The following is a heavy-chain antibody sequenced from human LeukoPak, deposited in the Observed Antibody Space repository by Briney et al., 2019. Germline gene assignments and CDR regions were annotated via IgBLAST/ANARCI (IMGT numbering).Heavy chain of an antibody. V-gene: IGHV1-46*01. Sequence: ASVKVSCKASGYTFTSYYMHWARQAPGQGLEWMGIINPSGGSTSYAQKFQGRVTMTRDTSTSTVYMELSSLRSEDTAVYYCAIKGGFGGAFDIWGQGTMVTVSS. D-gene: IGHD3-16*01. CDR2: INPSGGST. J-gene: IGHJ3*02. CDR1: GYTFTSYY. CDR3: AIKGGFGGAFDI.